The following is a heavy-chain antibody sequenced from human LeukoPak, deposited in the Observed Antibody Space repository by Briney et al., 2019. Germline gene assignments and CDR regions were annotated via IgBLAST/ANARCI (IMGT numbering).Heavy chain of an antibody. D-gene: IGHD1-26*01. J-gene: IGHJ4*02. Sequence: GGSLDSSGQAPDLTVSSTTLGWFGRPPGRGREGVSVIYSGGSTYYADSVKGRFTISRDNSKNTLYLQMNSLRAEDTAVYYCASVDHHIDSGYVDYWGQGTLVTVSS. V-gene: IGHV3-66*01. CDR2: IYSGGST. CDR3: ASVDHHIDSGYVDY. CDR1: DLTVSSTT.